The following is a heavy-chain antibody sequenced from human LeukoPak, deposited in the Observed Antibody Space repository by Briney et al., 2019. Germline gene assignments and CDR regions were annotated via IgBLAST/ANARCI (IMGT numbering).Heavy chain of an antibody. J-gene: IGHJ3*02. V-gene: IGHV3-30*03. Sequence: QPGGSLRLSCAASGFTFSSYGMHWVRQAPGKGLEWVAVISYDGSNKYYADSVRGRLTISRDNSKNTLYLQMNSLRAEDTAVYYCARCSSTSCYTQRPLDIWGQGAMVTVSP. CDR2: ISYDGSNK. CDR3: ARCSSTSCYTQRPLDI. CDR1: GFTFSSYG. D-gene: IGHD2-2*02.